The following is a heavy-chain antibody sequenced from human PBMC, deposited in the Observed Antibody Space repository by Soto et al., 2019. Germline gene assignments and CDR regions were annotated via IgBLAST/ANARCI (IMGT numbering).Heavy chain of an antibody. Sequence: QITLNESGPTQVKPRQTLTLTCTFSGFSLTTSGVGVGWIRQSPGKAPEWLALIYWDDDKRYSPSLKIRRTITTDTSKNQVVLTMADLDPADTATYYCAHRVLRTVFGLVTTTAIYFDFWGQGTPVAVSS. CDR1: GFSLTTSGVG. D-gene: IGHD3-3*01. J-gene: IGHJ4*02. V-gene: IGHV2-5*02. CDR2: IYWDDDK. CDR3: AHRVLRTVFGLVTTTAIYFDF.